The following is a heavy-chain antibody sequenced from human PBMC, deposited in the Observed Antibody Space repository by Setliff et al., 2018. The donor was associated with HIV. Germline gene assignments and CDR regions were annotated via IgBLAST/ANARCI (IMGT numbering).Heavy chain of an antibody. CDR1: GGSFSGYY. J-gene: IGHJ4*02. CDR2: INHSGST. Sequence: PSETLSLTCAVYGGSFSGYYWTWIRQSPGKGLEWIGEINHSGSTNYNSSLKSRVTISVDTSNNHFSLRLNSVTAADTAIYYCARQGAVTGHSFDSWGPGALVTVSS. V-gene: IGHV4-34*01. D-gene: IGHD6-19*01. CDR3: ARQGAVTGHSFDS.